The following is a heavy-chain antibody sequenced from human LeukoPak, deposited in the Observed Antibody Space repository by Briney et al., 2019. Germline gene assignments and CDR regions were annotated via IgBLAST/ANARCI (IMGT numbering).Heavy chain of an antibody. D-gene: IGHD2-2*02. CDR1: GFTFSSYW. CDR3: ALYVSAYYGMDV. CDR2: INSDGSST. Sequence: GGSLRLSCAGSGFTFSSYWMHWVRQAPGKGLVWVSRINSDGSSTTYADSVKGRFTISRDNAKNTLYLQMNSLRAEDTAVYYCALYVSAYYGMDVWGQGTTVTVSS. V-gene: IGHV3-74*01. J-gene: IGHJ6*02.